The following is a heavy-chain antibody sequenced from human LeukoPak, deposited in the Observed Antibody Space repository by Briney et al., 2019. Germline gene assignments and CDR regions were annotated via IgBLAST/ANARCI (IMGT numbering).Heavy chain of an antibody. D-gene: IGHD1-1*01. CDR2: IWYDGSNQ. CDR3: AGDGTGVLPGDAFDI. Sequence: PGGSLRLSCAASGFSFSSYAMHWVRQAPGKGLEWVAVIWYDGSNQYYADSVRGRFTISRDNSKNTLHLQMNSLRAEDTAVYYCAGDGTGVLPGDAFDIWSQGTMVTVSS. CDR1: GFSFSSYA. J-gene: IGHJ3*02. V-gene: IGHV3-33*01.